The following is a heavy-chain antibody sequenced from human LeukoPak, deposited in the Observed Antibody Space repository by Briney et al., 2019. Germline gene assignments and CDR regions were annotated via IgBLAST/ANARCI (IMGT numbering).Heavy chain of an antibody. CDR2: ISYDGSNK. Sequence: PGRSLILSCAASGFTFSSYGMHWVRPAPGKGLEWVAVISYDGSNKYYADSVKGRFTISRDNSKNTLYLQMNSLRAEDTAVYYCANSYDYGDYERAFDIWGQGTMVTVSS. CDR3: ANSYDYGDYERAFDI. J-gene: IGHJ3*02. V-gene: IGHV3-30*18. D-gene: IGHD4-17*01. CDR1: GFTFSSYG.